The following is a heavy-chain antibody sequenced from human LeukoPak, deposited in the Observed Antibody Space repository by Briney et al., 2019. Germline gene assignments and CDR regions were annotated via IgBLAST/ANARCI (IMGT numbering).Heavy chain of an antibody. D-gene: IGHD3-22*01. CDR3: ASRPAARLDSSGFDI. CDR1: GGSISSYY. Sequence: KPSETLSLTCTVSGGSISSYYWSWIRQPPGKGLEWIGYIYYSGSTNYNPSLKSRVTISVDTSKNQFSLKLSSVTAADTAVYYCASRPAARLDSSGFDIWGQGTMVTVSS. CDR2: IYYSGST. J-gene: IGHJ3*02. V-gene: IGHV4-59*08.